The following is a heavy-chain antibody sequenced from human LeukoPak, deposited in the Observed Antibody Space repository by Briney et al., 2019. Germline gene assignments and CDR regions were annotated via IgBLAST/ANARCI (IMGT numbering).Heavy chain of an antibody. J-gene: IGHJ4*02. CDR3: ARDAIVGASNFDY. CDR1: GFTFSTYS. D-gene: IGHD1-26*01. V-gene: IGHV3-21*01. Sequence: GGSLRLSCAASGFTFSTYSMNWVRQAPGKGLEWVSSISTSGTYIYYADSVKGRFTISRDNAKNSLYLQMNSLRAEDTAVYYCARDAIVGASNFDYWGQGTLVTVSA. CDR2: ISTSGTYI.